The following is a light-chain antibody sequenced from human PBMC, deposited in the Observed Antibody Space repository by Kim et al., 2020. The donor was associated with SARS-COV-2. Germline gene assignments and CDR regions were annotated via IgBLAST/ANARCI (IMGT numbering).Light chain of an antibody. CDR3: SSYTSSSTLV. CDR2: DVS. J-gene: IGLJ2*01. Sequence: GQSITTSCTGTSSDVGGYNYDSWYQQHPGKAPKLMIYDVSNRPSGVSNRFSGSKYGNTASLTISGLQAEDEADYYCSSYTSSSTLVFGGGTQLTVL. V-gene: IGLV2-14*03. CDR1: SSDVGGYNY.